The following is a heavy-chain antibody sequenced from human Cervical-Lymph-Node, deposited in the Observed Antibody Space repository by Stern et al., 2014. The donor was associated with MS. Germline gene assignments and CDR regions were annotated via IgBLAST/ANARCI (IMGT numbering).Heavy chain of an antibody. V-gene: IGHV3-33*01. CDR1: GFTFSSYG. CDR3: ASLGIAAAGTLDY. J-gene: IGHJ4*02. Sequence: VQLVESGGGVVQPGRSLRLSCAASGFTFSSYGMHWVRQAPGKGLEGVAVIWYDGSNKYYADSVKGRFTISRDNSKNTLYLQMNSLRAEDTAVYYCASLGIAAAGTLDYWGQGTLVTVSS. D-gene: IGHD6-13*01. CDR2: IWYDGSNK.